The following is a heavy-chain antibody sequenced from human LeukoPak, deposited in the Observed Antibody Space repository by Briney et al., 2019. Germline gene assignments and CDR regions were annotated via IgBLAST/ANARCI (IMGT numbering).Heavy chain of an antibody. J-gene: IGHJ4*02. D-gene: IGHD2-8*01. V-gene: IGHV3-30*04. CDR1: GFTFSTDA. Sequence: GGSLRFPCAASGFTFSTDAMNWVRQAPGKGLEWVAVISYDGRQNYYADSVKGRFTISRDNSKNTLYLQMNSLRDKDSAAYYCARVYLERLTAGYFDHWGQGPWVTVSP. CDR2: ISYDGRQN. CDR3: ARVYLERLTAGYFDH.